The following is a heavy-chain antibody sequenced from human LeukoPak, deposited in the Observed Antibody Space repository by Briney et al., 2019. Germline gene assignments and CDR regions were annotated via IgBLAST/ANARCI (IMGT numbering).Heavy chain of an antibody. J-gene: IGHJ4*02. V-gene: IGHV1-2*06. CDR3: ARANFFDY. CDR2: IHPNSGGT. CDR1: GYTFTSYY. Sequence: ASVKVSCKASGYTFTSYYMHWVRQAPGQGLEWMERIHPNSGGTNYAQRFQGRVTMTRDTSISTVYIELSRLRSDDTAFYYCARANFFDYWGQGTLVTVSS. D-gene: IGHD5-12*01.